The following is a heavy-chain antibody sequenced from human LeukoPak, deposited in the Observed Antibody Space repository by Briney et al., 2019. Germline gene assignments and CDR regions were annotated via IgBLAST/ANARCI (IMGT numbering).Heavy chain of an antibody. J-gene: IGHJ5*02. V-gene: IGHV4-34*01. D-gene: IGHD5-24*01. CDR3: ARGRDRSKAGDL. CDR2: IHPHGIF. CDR1: GGSFDDYY. Sequence: SETLSLTCDVYGGSFDDYYCSWIRQPPGKGLEWIGEIHPHGIFYYNSSLMSRVTISIDTSKSRFSLRLTSVTAADTAFYFCARGRDRSKAGDLWGQGSLVTVSS.